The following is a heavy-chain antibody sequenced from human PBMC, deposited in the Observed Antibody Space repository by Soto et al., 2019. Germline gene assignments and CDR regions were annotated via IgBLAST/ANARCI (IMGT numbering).Heavy chain of an antibody. CDR1: GGAISSGTYY. J-gene: IGHJ5*02. D-gene: IGHD4-17*01. CDR2: VHYNGDA. CDR3: VRRCTQASGQCASWFDP. Sequence: QVQLQESGPGLVNPSQTLSLTCTVSGGAISSGTYYWSWIRQSPGKGLEWIGYVHYNGDAHYSPSLKRRVTISLDPSNNQFSLRLTSVPAADTAVSSCVRRCTQASGQCASWFDPWGQGTLVTVSS. V-gene: IGHV4-30-4*01.